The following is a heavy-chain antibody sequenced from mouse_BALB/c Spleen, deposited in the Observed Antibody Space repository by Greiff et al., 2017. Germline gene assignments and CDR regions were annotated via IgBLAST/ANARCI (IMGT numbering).Heavy chain of an antibody. CDR3: ARGLYYGNSYFDY. CDR2: ISSGGST. D-gene: IGHD2-1*01. CDR1: GFTFSSYA. Sequence: EVKVVESGGGLVKPGGSLKLSCAASGFTFSSYAMSWVRQTPEKRLEWVASISSGGSTYYPDSVKGRFTISRDNARNILYLQMSSLRSEDTAMYYCARGLYYGNSYFDYWGQGTTLTVSS. V-gene: IGHV5-6-5*01. J-gene: IGHJ2*01.